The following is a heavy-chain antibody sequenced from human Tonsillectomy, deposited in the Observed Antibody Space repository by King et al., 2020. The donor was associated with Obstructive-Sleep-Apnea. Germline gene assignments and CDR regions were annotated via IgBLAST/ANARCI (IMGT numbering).Heavy chain of an antibody. J-gene: IGHJ4*01. D-gene: IGHD3-10*01. CDR3: ARGHYYGSGSPYYFDH. V-gene: IGHV4-30-4*07. CDR1: GGSISNGGYS. Sequence: VQLQESGPGLVKPSQTLSLTCAVSGGSISNGGYSWSWIRQPPGKGLEWIGYIYYSGGTYYNPSLRSRVTISADTSKNQFSLKLSSVTAADTAVYYCARGHYYGSGSPYYFDHWGHGTLVTVSS. CDR2: IYYSGGT.